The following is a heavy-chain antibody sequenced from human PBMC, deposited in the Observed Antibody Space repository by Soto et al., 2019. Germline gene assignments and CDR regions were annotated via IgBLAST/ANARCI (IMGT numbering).Heavy chain of an antibody. J-gene: IGHJ6*02. V-gene: IGHV3-30-3*01. Sequence: GGSLRLSCAASGFTFSSYAMHWVRQAPGKGLEWVAVISYDGSNKYYADSVKGRFTISRDNSKNTLYLQMNSLRAEDTAVYYCARDGPYDILTGYHYYYYYYGMDVWGQGTTVTVS. CDR2: ISYDGSNK. CDR1: GFTFSSYA. D-gene: IGHD3-9*01. CDR3: ARDGPYDILTGYHYYYYYYGMDV.